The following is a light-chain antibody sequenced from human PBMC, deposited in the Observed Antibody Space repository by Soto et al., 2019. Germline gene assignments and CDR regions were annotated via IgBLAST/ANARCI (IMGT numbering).Light chain of an antibody. CDR2: DAS. CDR3: QHYDHLPPLS. CDR1: QDIKIY. J-gene: IGKJ4*01. Sequence: DIQMTQSPSSLSASVGDRVTITCQASQDIKIYLNWYQQKPGKAPNLLIYDASNLKTGVPSRFSGSGSGTHFTFTISSLQPEDIATYYCQHYDHLPPLSFGGGTKVEIK. V-gene: IGKV1-33*01.